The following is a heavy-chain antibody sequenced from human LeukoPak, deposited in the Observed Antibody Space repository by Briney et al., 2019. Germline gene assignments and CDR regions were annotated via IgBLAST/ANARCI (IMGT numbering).Heavy chain of an antibody. V-gene: IGHV1-2*02. CDR2: INPNSGGT. CDR3: ARDFGTERQLADY. J-gene: IGHJ4*02. CDR1: GYTFTGYY. Sequence: ASVEVSCKASGYTFTGYYMHWVRQAPGQGLEWMGWINPNSGGTNYAQKFQGRVTMIRDTSISTAYMELSRLRSDDTAVYYCARDFGTERQLADYWGQGTLVTVSS. D-gene: IGHD1-1*01.